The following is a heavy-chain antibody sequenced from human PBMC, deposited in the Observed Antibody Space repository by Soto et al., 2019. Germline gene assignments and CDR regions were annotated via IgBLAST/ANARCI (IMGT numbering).Heavy chain of an antibody. CDR1: GVSVSSGSYY. J-gene: IGHJ6*02. D-gene: IGHD2-2*01. Sequence: AGTLSLTCTVSGVSVSSGSYYWSCIRQPPGKGLEWSGYIYYSGRTYYNASLKSLDTQRVDTSKNQFSLELSSVTAADTAVYYCARVGRVVPVLGDGMGVWGQGTTVTVS. V-gene: IGHV4-61*01. CDR2: IYYSGRT. CDR3: ARVGRVVPVLGDGMGV.